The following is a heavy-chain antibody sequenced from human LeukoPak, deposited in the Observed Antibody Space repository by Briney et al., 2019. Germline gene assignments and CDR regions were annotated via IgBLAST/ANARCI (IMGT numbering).Heavy chain of an antibody. Sequence: ASVKVSCKASGGTFSSYAISWVRQAPGQGLEWMGGIIPIFGTANYAQKFQGRVTITADKSTSTAYMELSSLRSEDTAVYYCARQLGNIENYSYGYNMDVWGKGTTVTVSS. CDR1: GGTFSSYA. V-gene: IGHV1-69*06. D-gene: IGHD5-18*01. J-gene: IGHJ6*03. CDR3: ARQLGNIENYSYGYNMDV. CDR2: IIPIFGTA.